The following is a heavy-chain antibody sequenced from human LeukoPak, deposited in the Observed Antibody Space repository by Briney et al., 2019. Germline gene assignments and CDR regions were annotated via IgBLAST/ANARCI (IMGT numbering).Heavy chain of an antibody. CDR3: AREGGNSFDY. CDR2: IYYSGST. J-gene: IGHJ4*02. CDR1: GGSISSYY. V-gene: IGHV4-59*01. Sequence: PSETLSLTCTVSGGSISSYYWSWIRQPPGKGLEWIGYIYYSGSTNYNPSLKSRVTISVDTSKNQFSLKLSSVTAADTAVYYCAREGGNSFDYWGQGTLVTVSS. D-gene: IGHD1-26*01.